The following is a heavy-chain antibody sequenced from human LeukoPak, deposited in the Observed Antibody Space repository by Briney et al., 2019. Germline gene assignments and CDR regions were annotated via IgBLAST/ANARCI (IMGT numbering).Heavy chain of an antibody. Sequence: ASVKVSCKAFGYSFNSDYMNWVRQAPGQGLEWMGKINPGGGYTKYTQKFQGRFTMTSDTSTSTVYMEFSNLRPDDTAVYFCARDGSWSSIGGLGYWGQGTLVTVSS. J-gene: IGHJ4*02. V-gene: IGHV1-46*02. CDR3: ARDGSWSSIGGLGY. D-gene: IGHD2-15*01. CDR1: GYSFNSDY. CDR2: INPGGGYT.